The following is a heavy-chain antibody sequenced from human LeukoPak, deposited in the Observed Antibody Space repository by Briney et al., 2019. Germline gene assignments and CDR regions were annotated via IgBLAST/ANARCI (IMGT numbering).Heavy chain of an antibody. CDR1: GYTLTELS. J-gene: IGHJ5*02. CDR2: FDPEDGET. CDR3: ATDPSRLLFFDGGFDP. D-gene: IGHD3-3*01. V-gene: IGHV1-24*01. Sequence: PGASVKASCKVSGYTLTELSMHWVRQAPGKGLEWMGGFDPEDGETIYAQKFQGRVTMTEDTSTDTAYMELSSLRSEDTAVYYCATDPSRLLFFDGGFDPWGQGTLVTVSS.